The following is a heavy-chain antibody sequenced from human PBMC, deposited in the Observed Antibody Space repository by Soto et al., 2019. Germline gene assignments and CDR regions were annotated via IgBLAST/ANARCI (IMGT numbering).Heavy chain of an antibody. Sequence: QVQLVQSGGEVKKPGASVKVSCKTSGYTFSDFGINWVRQAPGEGLEWMGWISTNNANTNEDQKFQGRLTMTTDPSTNTVSMDLTSLRSDDTAVYYCARGNYYANKDSYGMDVWGQGTRVTVSS. CDR1: GYTFSDFG. D-gene: IGHD3-10*01. CDR2: ISTNNANT. J-gene: IGHJ6*02. V-gene: IGHV1-18*01. CDR3: ARGNYYANKDSYGMDV.